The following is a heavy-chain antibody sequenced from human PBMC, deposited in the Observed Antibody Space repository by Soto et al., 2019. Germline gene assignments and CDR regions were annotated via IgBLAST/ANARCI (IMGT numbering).Heavy chain of an antibody. Sequence: GSLRLSCAASGXTLSSYSMSWVRQAPGKGLELVSAIVGSGGSTYYADSVKGRFSISRDNSKNTVYLQMNSLRAEDTAVYYCAKDTSLVAGNYWGQGTLCTVSS. CDR3: AKDTSLVAGNY. D-gene: IGHD6-19*01. J-gene: IGHJ4*02. V-gene: IGHV3-23*01. CDR2: IVGSGGST. CDR1: GXTLSSYS.